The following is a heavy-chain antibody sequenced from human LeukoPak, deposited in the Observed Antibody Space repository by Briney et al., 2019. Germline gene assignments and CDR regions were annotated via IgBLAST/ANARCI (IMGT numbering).Heavy chain of an antibody. CDR1: GFTISSYA. CDR2: ISGSGGST. V-gene: IGHV3-23*01. CDR3: AKGSGSGWHFDY. Sequence: GGSLRLSCAASGFTISSYAMSWVRQAPGKGLEWVSAISGSGGSTYYADSVKGRFTISRDNSKNTLYLQMNSLRAEDTAVYYCAKGSGSGWHFDYWGQGTLVTVSS. D-gene: IGHD6-19*01. J-gene: IGHJ4*02.